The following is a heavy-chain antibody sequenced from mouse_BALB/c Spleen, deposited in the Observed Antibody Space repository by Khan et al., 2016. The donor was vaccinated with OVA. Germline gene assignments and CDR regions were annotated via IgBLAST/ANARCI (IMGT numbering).Heavy chain of an antibody. V-gene: IGHV3-6*02. CDR1: GYSITNGYF. J-gene: IGHJ3*01. D-gene: IGHD3-1*01. Sequence: EVQLQESGPGLVKPSQSLSLTCSVTGYSITNGYFWNWIRQFPGNNLEWRGYIRYDGNTNYNPSLKNQISITRDTSKNQVFLNLNSLTHEDTAPSDGAGGGSSGPAWFTYWGQGTLVTVSA. CDR3: AGGGSSGPAWFTY. CDR2: IRYDGNT.